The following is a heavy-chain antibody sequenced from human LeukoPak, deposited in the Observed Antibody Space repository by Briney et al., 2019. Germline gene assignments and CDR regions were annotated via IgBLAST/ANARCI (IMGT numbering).Heavy chain of an antibody. J-gene: IGHJ4*02. CDR1: GGSFSGYY. Sequence: PSETLSLTCAVYGGSFSGYYWSWIRQPPGKGLEWIGEINHSGNTNYNPSLKSRVTISVDTSKNQFSLKLSSVTAADTAVYYCARAPTRASSSWSFDYWGQGTLVTVSS. V-gene: IGHV4-34*01. D-gene: IGHD6-13*01. CDR3: ARAPTRASSSWSFDY. CDR2: INHSGNT.